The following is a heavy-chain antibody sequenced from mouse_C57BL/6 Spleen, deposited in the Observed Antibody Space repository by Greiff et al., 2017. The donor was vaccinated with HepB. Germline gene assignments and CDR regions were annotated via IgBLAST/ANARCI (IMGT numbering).Heavy chain of an antibody. Sequence: EVQLQQSGPELVKPGASVKIPCKASGYTFTDYNMDWVKQSHGKSLEWIGDINPNNGGTIYNQKFKGKATLTVDNSSSTAYMELRSLTSEDTAVYYCARRLGDGSSYYAMDYWGQGTSLTVSS. D-gene: IGHD1-1*01. CDR3: ARRLGDGSSYYAMDY. J-gene: IGHJ4*01. CDR2: INPNNGGT. V-gene: IGHV1-18*01. CDR1: GYTFTDYN.